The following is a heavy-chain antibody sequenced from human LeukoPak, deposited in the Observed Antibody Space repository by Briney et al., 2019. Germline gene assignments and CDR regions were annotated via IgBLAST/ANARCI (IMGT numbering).Heavy chain of an antibody. CDR3: ARQVTFGYAYAYYFDY. V-gene: IGHV4-39*01. CDR1: GGSISSSYYY. J-gene: IGHJ4*02. D-gene: IGHD3-16*01. CDR2: FHYSGST. Sequence: PSETLSLTCTVSGGSISSSYYYWGWIRQPPGKGLEWIGNFHYSGSTYYNPSLKSRVTISVDTSKYQFSLRLSSVTAADTAVYYCARQVTFGYAYAYYFDYWGQGTLVTVSS.